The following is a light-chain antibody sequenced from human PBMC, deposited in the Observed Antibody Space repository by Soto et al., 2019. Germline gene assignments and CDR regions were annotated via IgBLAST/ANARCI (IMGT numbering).Light chain of an antibody. CDR1: NIGSKN. J-gene: IGLJ1*01. CDR2: YDS. V-gene: IGLV3-21*04. CDR3: QVWDSSSDHHV. Sequence: SYELTQPPSVSVAPGKTARITCGGNNIGSKNVHWYQQKPGQAPVLVIYYDSDRPSGIPERFSGSNSGNTATLTISRVEAGDEADYYCQVWDSSSDHHVFGTGTKLTVL.